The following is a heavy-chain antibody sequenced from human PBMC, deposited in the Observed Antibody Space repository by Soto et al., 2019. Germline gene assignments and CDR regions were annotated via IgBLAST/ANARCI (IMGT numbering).Heavy chain of an antibody. J-gene: IGHJ6*03. D-gene: IGHD3-3*01. Sequence: EVQLVESGGGLVQPGGSLRLSCAASGFTFSNYWMHWVRQAPGKGLVWVSRINIDGSSTSYADSVKGRFTISRDNAKNTLYLQMNSLRAEDTAVYYCARGGDYDFWSGYYNSYYMDVWGKGTTVTVSS. CDR2: INIDGSST. CDR3: ARGGDYDFWSGYYNSYYMDV. V-gene: IGHV3-74*01. CDR1: GFTFSNYW.